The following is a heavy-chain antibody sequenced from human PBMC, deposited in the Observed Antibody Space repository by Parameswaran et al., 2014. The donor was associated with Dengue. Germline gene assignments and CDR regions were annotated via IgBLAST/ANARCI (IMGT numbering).Heavy chain of an antibody. Sequence: RWIRQPPGKGLEWVGEIHHSGSTNYNPSLKSRLNISLDKSKSQFSLRLTSVTAADTAVYFCAVAGNYFFYYGLDVWGQGTSVTVSS. V-gene: IGHV4-4*01. CDR2: IHHSGST. J-gene: IGHJ6*02. CDR3: AVAGNYFFYYGLDV. D-gene: IGHD6-19*01.